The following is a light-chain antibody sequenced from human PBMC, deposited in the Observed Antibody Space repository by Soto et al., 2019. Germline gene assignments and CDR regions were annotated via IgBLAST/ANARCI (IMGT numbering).Light chain of an antibody. CDR2: GAS. J-gene: IGKJ1*01. V-gene: IGKV3-15*01. CDR3: QQYRSWPRT. Sequence: EIVPTQSPATLSVSPGERVTLSCGASQSVDINLAWYQQKPGQAPRLLIYGASTRATDMPGRFSGRVAGAEVTLTISSLQPEDGSVYYCQQYRSWPRTFGQGTKVDIK. CDR1: QSVDIN.